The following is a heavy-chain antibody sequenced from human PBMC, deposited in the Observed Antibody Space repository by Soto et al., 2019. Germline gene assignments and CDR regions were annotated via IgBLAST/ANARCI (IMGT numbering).Heavy chain of an antibody. CDR1: GFTFTTYA. D-gene: IGHD6-13*01. CDR3: AKGVRSTAGHNFDY. CDR2: ISDSGDST. V-gene: IGHV3-23*01. J-gene: IGHJ4*02. Sequence: EVQLLESGGGLVQPGGSLRLSCAASGFTFTTYAMSWVRQAPGKGPEWVSRISDSGDSTYYADSVKGRFTISRDNSKNTVYLQMNSLRAEDTAVYYCAKGVRSTAGHNFDYWGQGTLVTVSS.